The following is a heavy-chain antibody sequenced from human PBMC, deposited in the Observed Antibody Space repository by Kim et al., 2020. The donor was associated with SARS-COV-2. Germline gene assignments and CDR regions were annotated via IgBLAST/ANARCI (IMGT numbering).Heavy chain of an antibody. CDR2: ISGSGGST. J-gene: IGHJ5*02. D-gene: IGHD2-15*01. Sequence: GGSLRLSCAASGFTFSSYAMSWVRQAPGKGLEWVSAISGSGGSTYYADSVKGRFTISRDNSKNTLYLQMNSLRAEDTAVYYCAKAIVVVVAATWPSSVWFDPWGQGTLVTVSS. CDR1: GFTFSSYA. V-gene: IGHV3-23*01. CDR3: AKAIVVVVAATWPSSVWFDP.